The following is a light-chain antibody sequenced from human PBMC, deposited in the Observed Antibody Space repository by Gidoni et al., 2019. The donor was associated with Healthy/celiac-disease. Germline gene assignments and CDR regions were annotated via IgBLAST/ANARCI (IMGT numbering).Light chain of an antibody. CDR2: GAS. Sequence: GRATLSCRASQSVSSSYLAWYQQTPGQAPRLLIYGASSRATGIPDRFSGSGSGTDFTLTISRLEPEDFAVYYCQQYGSSPPTFGQGTKLEIK. CDR3: QQYGSSPPT. J-gene: IGKJ2*01. CDR1: QSVSSSY. V-gene: IGKV3-20*01.